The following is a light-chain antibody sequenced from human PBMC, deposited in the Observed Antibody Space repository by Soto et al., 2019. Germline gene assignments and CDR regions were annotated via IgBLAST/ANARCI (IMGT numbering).Light chain of an antibody. V-gene: IGKV3-20*01. Sequence: EIVLTQSPATLSLSPGERATLSCRASQSVGSYFAWYQQKPGQAPRLLIFGASRRATGIPDRFSGSGFGTDFTLTITRLEPEDFAVFYCQQYGISPVTFGQGTRLEIK. CDR1: QSVGSY. J-gene: IGKJ5*01. CDR2: GAS. CDR3: QQYGISPVT.